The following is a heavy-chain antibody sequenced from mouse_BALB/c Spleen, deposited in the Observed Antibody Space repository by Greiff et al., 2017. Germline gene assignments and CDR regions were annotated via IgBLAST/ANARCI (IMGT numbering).Heavy chain of an antibody. CDR2: ISSGGSYT. CDR1: GFTFSSYG. J-gene: IGHJ4*01. D-gene: IGHD1-1*01. V-gene: IGHV5-6*02. CDR3: ARIGENYYGSSYDAMDY. Sequence: DVMLVESGGDLVKPGGSLKLSCAASGFTFSSYGMSWVRQTPDKRLEWVATISSGGSYTYYPDSVKGRFTISRDNAKNTLYLQMSSLKSEDTAMYYCARIGENYYGSSYDAMDYWGQGTSVTVSS.